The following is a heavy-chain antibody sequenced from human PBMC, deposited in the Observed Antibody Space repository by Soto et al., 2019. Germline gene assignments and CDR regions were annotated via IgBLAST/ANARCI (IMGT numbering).Heavy chain of an antibody. CDR1: SYTFNTYA. Sequence: QIQLVQSGSAVEKPGASVKVSCKASSYTFNTYAITWVRQAPGQGLEWMGWISPNNGRTRYTQSLQDRLTVTTDTSANTAYLELRSLKSDDTAIYYCARVFLPGFPDFWGQGTLVAVSS. CDR3: ARVFLPGFPDF. D-gene: IGHD1-1*01. V-gene: IGHV1-18*01. J-gene: IGHJ4*02. CDR2: ISPNNGRT.